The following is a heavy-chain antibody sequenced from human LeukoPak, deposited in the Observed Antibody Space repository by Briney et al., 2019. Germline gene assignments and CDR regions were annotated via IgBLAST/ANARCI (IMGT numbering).Heavy chain of an antibody. CDR1: GLTFSNYA. Sequence: GGSLRLSCAASGLTFSNYAMSWVRQTPGKGLEWVSTLTGGGGGTYYTDSVKGRFTISRDNSKNTLYLQMNNLRAEDTAVYYCAKEDCSGTTCRDYFHHWGQGTLVTVSS. CDR2: LTGGGGGT. V-gene: IGHV3-23*01. J-gene: IGHJ1*01. D-gene: IGHD2-2*01. CDR3: AKEDCSGTTCRDYFHH.